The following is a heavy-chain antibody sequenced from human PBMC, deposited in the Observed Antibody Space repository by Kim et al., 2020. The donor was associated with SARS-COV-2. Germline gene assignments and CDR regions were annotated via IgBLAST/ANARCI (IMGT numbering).Heavy chain of an antibody. CDR2: ISFDGSNK. CDR3: ARDTISFLIAAPDSHFPNGVAGMDV. D-gene: IGHD6-13*01. V-gene: IGHV3-30*04. J-gene: IGHJ6*02. CDR1: GFTFRSYA. Sequence: GGSLRLSCAASGFTFRSYAMHWVRQAPGKGLEWVAVISFDGSNKYYIDSVMGRFTISRDNSKNTLYLQMNSLSAEDTAVYYCARDTISFLIAAPDSHFPNGVAGMDVWGQGTTATVSS.